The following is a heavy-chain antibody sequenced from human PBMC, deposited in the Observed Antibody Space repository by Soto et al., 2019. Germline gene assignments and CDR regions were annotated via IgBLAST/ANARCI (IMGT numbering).Heavy chain of an antibody. J-gene: IGHJ5*02. Sequence: ASVKVSCKASGGTFSSYAISWVRQAPGQGLEWMGGIIPIFGTANYAQKFQGRVTITADESTSTAYMELSSLRSEDTAVYYCARARELLWFGENWFNPWGQGTLVTVSS. D-gene: IGHD3-10*01. CDR3: ARARELLWFGENWFNP. V-gene: IGHV1-69*13. CDR2: IIPIFGTA. CDR1: GGTFSSYA.